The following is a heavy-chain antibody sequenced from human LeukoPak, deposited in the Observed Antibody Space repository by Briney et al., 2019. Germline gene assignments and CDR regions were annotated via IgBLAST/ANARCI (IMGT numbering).Heavy chain of an antibody. Sequence: ASVKVSCKASGYTFTSYDISWVRQAPGQGLEWMGWISTYNDNTHYAQKLQGRVTMTRDTSTSTVYMELSSLRSDDTAVYYCARLSQQTFDIWGQGTLVTVSS. CDR1: GYTFTSYD. CDR3: ARLSQQTFDI. CDR2: ISTYNDNT. V-gene: IGHV1-18*01. J-gene: IGHJ3*02.